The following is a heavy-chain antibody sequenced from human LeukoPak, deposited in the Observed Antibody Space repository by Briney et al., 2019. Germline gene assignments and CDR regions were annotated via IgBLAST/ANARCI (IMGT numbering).Heavy chain of an antibody. J-gene: IGHJ4*02. CDR2: IYYSGST. V-gene: IGHV4-59*12. D-gene: IGHD3-10*01. Sequence: SETLPLTCTVSGGSISSYYWSWIRQPLGKGLEWIGYIYYSGSTNYNPSLKSRVTISVDTSKNQFSLKLSSVTAADTAVYYCAREPILLWFGVPGDFDYWGQGTLVTVSS. CDR1: GGSISSYY. CDR3: AREPILLWFGVPGDFDY.